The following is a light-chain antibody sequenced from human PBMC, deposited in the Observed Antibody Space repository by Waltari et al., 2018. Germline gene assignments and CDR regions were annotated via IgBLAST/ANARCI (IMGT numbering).Light chain of an antibody. CDR3: QQLNSYPRLT. Sequence: IQLTQSPSSLSASVADRVTITCRASQGMSSYFAWYQQKPGKAPKLLIYSASTLQSGVPSRFSGSGSGTDFTLTINSLQPEDFATYYCQQLNSYPRLTFGGGTKVEIK. J-gene: IGKJ4*01. CDR2: SAS. V-gene: IGKV1-9*01. CDR1: QGMSSY.